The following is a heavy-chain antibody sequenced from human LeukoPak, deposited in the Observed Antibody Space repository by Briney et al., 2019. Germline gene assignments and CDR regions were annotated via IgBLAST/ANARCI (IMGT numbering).Heavy chain of an antibody. V-gene: IGHV5-51*01. CDR2: IYPGDSDT. CDR3: ARMRIAVAGTGGWFDP. J-gene: IGHJ5*02. Sequence: GESLQISCKGSGYNFTTYWIGWVRQMPGKGLEWMGIIYPGDSDTRYSPSFQGQVTISADKSISTAYLQWSSLKASDTAMYYCARMRIAVAGTGGWFDPWGQGTLVTVSS. D-gene: IGHD6-19*01. CDR1: GYNFTTYW.